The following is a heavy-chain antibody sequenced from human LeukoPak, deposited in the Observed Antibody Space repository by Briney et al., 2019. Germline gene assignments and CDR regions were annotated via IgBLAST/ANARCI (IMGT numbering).Heavy chain of an antibody. CDR1: GSTFSSYW. CDR2: IKQDGSEK. D-gene: IGHD4-17*01. CDR3: ARGPIYDYGDYDGDY. Sequence: GGSLRLSCAASGSTFSSYWMSWVRQAPGKGLEWVANIKQDGSEKYYVDSVKGRFTISRDNAKNSLYLQMNSLRAEDTAVYYCARGPIYDYGDYDGDYWGQGTLVTVSS. J-gene: IGHJ4*02. V-gene: IGHV3-7*03.